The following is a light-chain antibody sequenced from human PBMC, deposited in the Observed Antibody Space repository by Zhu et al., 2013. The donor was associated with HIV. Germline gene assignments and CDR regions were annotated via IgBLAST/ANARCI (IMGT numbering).Light chain of an antibody. Sequence: DIQMTQSPSSLSAYVGDRVTITCRASQDIDNYLAWFQQEPGEAPKSLIYAASTLESGVPSKFSGSGSGTDFALTISNLQPEDFATYYCQQFNSYPPTFGQGTKGGNQ. CDR1: QDIDNY. J-gene: IGKJ1*01. CDR3: QQFNSYPPT. CDR2: AAS. V-gene: IGKV1-16*02.